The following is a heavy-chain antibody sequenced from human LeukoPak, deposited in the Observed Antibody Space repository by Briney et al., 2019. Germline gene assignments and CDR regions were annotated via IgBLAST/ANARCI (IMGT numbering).Heavy chain of an antibody. Sequence: SVKVSCKASGGTFSSYAISWVRQAPGQGLEWMAGIIPIFGTANYAQKFQGRVTITADESTSTAYMELSSLRSEDTAVYYCALADYDFWSGYPAPYYYYGMDVWGQGTTVTVSS. CDR2: IIPIFGTA. D-gene: IGHD3-3*01. V-gene: IGHV1-69*13. CDR1: GGTFSSYA. CDR3: ALADYDFWSGYPAPYYYYGMDV. J-gene: IGHJ6*02.